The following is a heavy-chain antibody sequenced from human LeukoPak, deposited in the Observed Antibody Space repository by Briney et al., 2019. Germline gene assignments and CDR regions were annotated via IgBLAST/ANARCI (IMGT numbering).Heavy chain of an antibody. CDR1: GGSFSGYY. J-gene: IGHJ3*02. V-gene: IGHV4-59*01. D-gene: IGHD4-17*01. CDR3: ARDFLRYDYGDSGGAFDI. Sequence: PSETLSLTCAVYGGSFSGYYWSWIRQPPGKGLEWIGYIYYSGSTNYNPSLKSRVTISVDTSKNQFSLKLSSVTAADTAVYYCARDFLRYDYGDSGGAFDIWGQGTMVTVSS. CDR2: IYYSGST.